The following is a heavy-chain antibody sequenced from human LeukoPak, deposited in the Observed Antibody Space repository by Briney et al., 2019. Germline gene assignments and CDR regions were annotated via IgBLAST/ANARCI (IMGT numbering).Heavy chain of an antibody. CDR3: ARDICSSTSCYYVNDAFDI. CDR1: GGSISSYY. Sequence: SETLSLTCTVSGGSISSYYWSWIRQPPGKGLEWIGYIYYSGSTNYNPSLKSRVTISVDTSKNQFSLKLSSVTAADTAVYYCARDICSSTSCYYVNDAFDIWGQGTMVTVSS. CDR2: IYYSGST. J-gene: IGHJ3*02. D-gene: IGHD2-2*01. V-gene: IGHV4-59*01.